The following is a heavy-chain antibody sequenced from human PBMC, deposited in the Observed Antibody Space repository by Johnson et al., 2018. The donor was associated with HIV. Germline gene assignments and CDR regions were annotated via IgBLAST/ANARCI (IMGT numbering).Heavy chain of an antibody. Sequence: QVQLVESGGGLVKPGGSLRLSCAASGFSFSDYYMSWIRQAPGKGLEWLSHISSSGSSHYADAGQGRFTFSRDNTKNSLYLQRNSRRAEDTAVYYCARVFLGSSWYSDAFDIWGQGTMVTVSS. D-gene: IGHD6-13*01. CDR3: ARVFLGSSWYSDAFDI. J-gene: IGHJ3*02. CDR2: ISSSGSS. CDR1: GFSFSDYY. V-gene: IGHV3-11*04.